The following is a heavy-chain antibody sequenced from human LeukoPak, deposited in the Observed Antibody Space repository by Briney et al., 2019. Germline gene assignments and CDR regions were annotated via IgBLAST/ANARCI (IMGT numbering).Heavy chain of an antibody. CDR3: ARASYYYDTTGLGAVDI. J-gene: IGHJ3*02. D-gene: IGHD3-22*01. V-gene: IGHV3-9*01. CDR2: INWNSDKI. Sequence: PGGSLRLSCAASGFTFNDHAMYWVRQAPGKGLEWVSGINWNSDKIGYADSVKGRFTISRDDAKTSLFLQMNSLRAEDTALYYCARASYYYDTTGLGAVDIWGQGTMVTVSS. CDR1: GFTFNDHA.